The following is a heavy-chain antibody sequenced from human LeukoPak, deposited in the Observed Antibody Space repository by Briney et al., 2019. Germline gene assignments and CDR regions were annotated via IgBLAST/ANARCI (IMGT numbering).Heavy chain of an antibody. J-gene: IGHJ4*02. CDR2: LWYDGSNE. CDR3: ARHWNGYGPDY. Sequence: GGSLRLSCAAFGFSFGSYGMHWVRQAPGKGLEWVADLWYDGSNENYVDSVKGRFTISRDNSKKTLYLQMNSLRVEDTAVYYCARHWNGYGPDYWGQGTLVTVSS. V-gene: IGHV3-33*01. D-gene: IGHD5-12*01. CDR1: GFSFGSYG.